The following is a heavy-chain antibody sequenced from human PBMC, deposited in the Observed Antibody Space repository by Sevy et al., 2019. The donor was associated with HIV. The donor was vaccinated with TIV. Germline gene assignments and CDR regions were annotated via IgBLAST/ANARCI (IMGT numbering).Heavy chain of an antibody. CDR2: IWYDGSNK. D-gene: IGHD3-9*01. V-gene: IGHV3-30*02. J-gene: IGHJ6*02. CDR1: GFTFSDYA. CDR3: AKLVVPAASNDDILTGYPDLRVNYGMDV. Sequence: GGSLRLSCAASGFTFSDYAIHWVRQAPGKGLEWVAFIWYDGSNKYYTDFVKGLFAISRDNSKNTLYLQMNSLRVEDTAVYYCAKLVVPAASNDDILTGYPDLRVNYGMDVWGQGTTVTVSS.